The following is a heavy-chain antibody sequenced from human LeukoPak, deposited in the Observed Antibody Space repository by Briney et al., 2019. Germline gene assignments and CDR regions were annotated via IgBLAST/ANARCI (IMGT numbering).Heavy chain of an antibody. CDR1: GFTFSRYW. J-gene: IGHJ6*02. V-gene: IGHV3-74*01. CDR3: ASYLTSIPSGMDV. CDR2: ISTDGSST. Sequence: GGSLRLSCAASGFTFSRYWMHWLRHAPGKGLVWVSRISTDGSSTTYADSVKGRFTISRDNGRNTLYLQMYSLRAEDTAVYYCASYLTSIPSGMDVCGQGTTVTVSS. D-gene: IGHD2/OR15-2a*01.